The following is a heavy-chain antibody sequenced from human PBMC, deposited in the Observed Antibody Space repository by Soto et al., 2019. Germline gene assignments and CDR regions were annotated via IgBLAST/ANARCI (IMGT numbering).Heavy chain of an antibody. CDR2: ISAYNGNT. CDR1: GYTFTSYG. Sequence: ASVKVSCKASGYTFTSYGISWVRQAPGQGLEWMGWISAYNGNTNYAQKLQGRVTMTTDTSTSTAYMELRSLRSDDTAVYYYARDRGLIAAAGTRWFDPWSQGTLVTVLL. J-gene: IGHJ5*02. V-gene: IGHV1-18*01. D-gene: IGHD6-13*01. CDR3: ARDRGLIAAAGTRWFDP.